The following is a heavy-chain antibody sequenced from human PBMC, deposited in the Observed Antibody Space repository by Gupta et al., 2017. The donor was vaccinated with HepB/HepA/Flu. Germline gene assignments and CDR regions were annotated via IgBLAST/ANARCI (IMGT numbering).Heavy chain of an antibody. D-gene: IGHD3-22*01. CDR1: AYTFDAFG. CDR2: INTYSEDT. Sequence: QVQMVQSGDEVETPESSVKVSCRAVAYTFDAFGISWLRQAPGQGLEWMGRINTYSEDTNYVQTLQSRVTMTADISMCKEYMDLRTLKSAVTDVEYCARVSDGFDDGSDNWGQGTRVTVAS. J-gene: IGHJ4*02. CDR3: ARVSDGFDDGSDN. V-gene: IGHV1-18*01.